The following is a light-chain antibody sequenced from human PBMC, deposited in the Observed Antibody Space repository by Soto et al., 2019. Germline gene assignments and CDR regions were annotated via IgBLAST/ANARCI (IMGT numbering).Light chain of an antibody. Sequence: AVQLTQSPSSLSASVGDRVTITCRASQGISSSLAWYQQEPGKAPKLLIYEASTLQSGVPSRFSGRGSGTDFTLTISSLQPDDFATYYCQQYNSYSRWTFGQGTKVDIK. J-gene: IGKJ1*01. CDR2: EAS. CDR1: QGISSS. V-gene: IGKV1-13*02. CDR3: QQYNSYSRWT.